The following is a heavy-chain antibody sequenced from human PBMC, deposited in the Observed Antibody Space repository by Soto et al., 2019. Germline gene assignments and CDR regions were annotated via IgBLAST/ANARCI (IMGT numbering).Heavy chain of an antibody. Sequence: GGSLRLSCAASGFSVLSNNMAWVRQAPGKGLEWVSAIYSGGSAFYADSVRGRFTVSRDGSKNTVYLHMKSLRTEDTAMYYCARDPASSYDYFDCWGQGALVTSPQ. J-gene: IGHJ4*02. V-gene: IGHV3-53*01. CDR3: ARDPASSYDYFDC. CDR2: IYSGGSA. CDR1: GFSVLSNN. D-gene: IGHD5-12*01.